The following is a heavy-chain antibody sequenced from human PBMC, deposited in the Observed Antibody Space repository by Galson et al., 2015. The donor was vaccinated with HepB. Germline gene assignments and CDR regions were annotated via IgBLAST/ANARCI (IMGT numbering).Heavy chain of an antibody. CDR3: AREGIAAVTYRVDY. D-gene: IGHD6-13*01. Sequence: SVKVSCKASGGTFSRYTISWVRQAPRQGLEWMGGITPLFGTAKYSQKFQGRVTITADESTSTVYMELTSLKSEDTAVYYCAREGIAAVTYRVDYWGQGTLVIVSS. CDR1: GGTFSRYT. V-gene: IGHV1-69*13. CDR2: ITPLFGTA. J-gene: IGHJ4*02.